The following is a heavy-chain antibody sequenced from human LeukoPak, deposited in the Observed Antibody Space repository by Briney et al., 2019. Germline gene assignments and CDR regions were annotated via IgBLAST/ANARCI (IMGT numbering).Heavy chain of an antibody. Sequence: GGSLRLSCAASGFTFSDYYMSWIRQAPGKGLEWVSYISSSGSTTYYADSVKGRFTISRDNAKNSLYLQMNSLRAEDTAVYYCARDLGPYYYDSSGYYYFDYWGQGTLVTVSS. CDR2: ISSSGSTT. V-gene: IGHV3-11*01. J-gene: IGHJ4*02. CDR1: GFTFSDYY. CDR3: ARDLGPYYYDSSGYYYFDY. D-gene: IGHD3-22*01.